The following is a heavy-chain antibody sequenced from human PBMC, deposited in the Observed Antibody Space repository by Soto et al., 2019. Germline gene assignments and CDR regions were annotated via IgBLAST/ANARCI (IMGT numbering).Heavy chain of an antibody. J-gene: IGHJ5*02. CDR1: GFSPSTTEVG. D-gene: IGHD1-26*01. CDR2: IYWHDDN. Sequence: SGPTAGNHTQTLTQTCPFSGFSPSTTEVGVGWIRQPPGKALEWLALIYWHDDNRYSPSLKSRLTITKDTSKNQVVLTVTNMDPVDTATYYCAHRQGSIVVNGDNWFDPWGQGTLVTVSS. CDR3: AHRQGSIVVNGDNWFDP. V-gene: IGHV2-5*01.